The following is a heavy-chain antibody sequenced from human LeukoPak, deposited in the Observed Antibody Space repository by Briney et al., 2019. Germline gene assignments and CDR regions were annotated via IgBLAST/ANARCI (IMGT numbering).Heavy chain of an antibody. CDR1: GDTFSISG. CDR2: IIPISGAA. V-gene: IGHV1-69*13. D-gene: IGHD3-9*01. J-gene: IGHJ6*03. Sequence: SVRVSCTAVGDTFSISGISWVRQAPGQGLEWMGGIIPISGAAEYAQKVQGSVTITAEEPTTTAYMELTSLTSDDTAVYYCARETGTVPFHNVLTGRQDFYYYYIDVWGKGTTVTVSS. CDR3: ARETGTVPFHNVLTGRQDFYYYYIDV.